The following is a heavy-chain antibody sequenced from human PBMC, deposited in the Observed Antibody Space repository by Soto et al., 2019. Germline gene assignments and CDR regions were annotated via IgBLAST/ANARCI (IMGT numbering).Heavy chain of an antibody. J-gene: IGHJ4*02. D-gene: IGHD1-1*01. CDR1: GYNFFSYG. CDR3: ARDSTNSVVFDLDY. V-gene: IGHV1-18*01. Sequence: QVQLLQSGAEVKKPGASVKVSCKASGYNFFSYGLTWVRQAPGQGLEWMGWISTSNGDTKYALKFQGRVTITTDTFTKTPYFTLWGRTSADPPIYYCARDSTNSVVFDLDYWGQGTLVPSSS. CDR2: ISTSNGDT.